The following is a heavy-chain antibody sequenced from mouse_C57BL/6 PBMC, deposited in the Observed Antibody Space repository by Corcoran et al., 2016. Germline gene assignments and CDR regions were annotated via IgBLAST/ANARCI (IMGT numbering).Heavy chain of an antibody. D-gene: IGHD4-1*01. CDR3: ARSNWGLDY. Sequence: QIQLVQSGPELKKPGETVKISCKASGYTFTTYGMSWVKQAPGKGLKWMGWINTYSGVPTYADDFKGRFAFSLETSASTAYLQINNLKNEDTATYFCARSNWGLDYWGQGTTLTVSS. CDR1: GYTFTTYG. V-gene: IGHV9-3*01. CDR2: INTYSGVP. J-gene: IGHJ2*01.